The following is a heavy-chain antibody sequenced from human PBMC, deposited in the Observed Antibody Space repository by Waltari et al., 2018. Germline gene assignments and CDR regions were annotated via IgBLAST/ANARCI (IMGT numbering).Heavy chain of an antibody. J-gene: IGHJ5*02. CDR2: IITSTGNP. CDR3: TREVVPAATIVVNWFDP. V-gene: IGHV7-4-1*02. Sequence: QVQLVQSGSELKKPGASVKVSCKASGYPFTNYAINWLRQAPGQGLELMGWIITSTGNPTYAQGFRGRFVFSLDTSVSTAYLQINNLQADDTAVYYCTREVVPAATIVVNWFDPWGQGTLVTVSS. CDR1: GYPFTNYA. D-gene: IGHD2-2*01.